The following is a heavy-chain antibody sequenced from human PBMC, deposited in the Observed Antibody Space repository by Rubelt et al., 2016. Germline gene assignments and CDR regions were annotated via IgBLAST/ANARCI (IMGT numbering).Heavy chain of an antibody. D-gene: IGHD5-24*01. J-gene: IGHJ4*02. CDR2: IYYSGST. V-gene: IGHV4-39*01. CDR1: GGSISSSSYY. CDR3: ASHIDGYGYY. Sequence: QLQLQESGPGLVKPSETLSLTCTVSGGSISSSSYYWGWIRQPPGKGLEWIGSIYYSGSTHYNPSLKSRVTNSVDTSKNQFSLKLSSVTAADTAVYYCASHIDGYGYYWGQGTLVTVSS.